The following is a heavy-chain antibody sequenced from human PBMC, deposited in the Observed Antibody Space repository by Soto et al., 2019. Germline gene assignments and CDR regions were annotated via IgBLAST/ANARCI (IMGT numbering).Heavy chain of an antibody. CDR1: GYTFTRNG. CDR2: ISAYNGNA. CDR3: ARDFSNMITFGGLRFYFDY. D-gene: IGHD3-16*01. V-gene: IGHV1-18*01. Sequence: QVQLVQSGAEVKKPGASVKVSCKASGYTFTRNGISWVRQAPGQGLEWMGWISAYNGNANYAPKLQGRVTMTTDTSTSTAYMELRSLRSDDTAVYYCARDFSNMITFGGLRFYFDYWGQGTLVTVSS. J-gene: IGHJ4*02.